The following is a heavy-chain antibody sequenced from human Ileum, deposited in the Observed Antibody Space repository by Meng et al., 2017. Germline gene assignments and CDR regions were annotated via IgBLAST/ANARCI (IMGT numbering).Heavy chain of an antibody. V-gene: IGHV3-21*04. J-gene: IGHJ4*02. CDR3: AKLTTN. D-gene: IGHD1-14*01. Sequence: GESLKISCAASGFSFSSYSMIWVRQAPGKGLEWVSSISSSSNKIYYADSVKGRFIISRDNAKNSLYLQMNSLRAEDTAVYYCAKLTTNWGQGTLVTVSS. CDR1: GFSFSSYS. CDR2: ISSSSNKI.